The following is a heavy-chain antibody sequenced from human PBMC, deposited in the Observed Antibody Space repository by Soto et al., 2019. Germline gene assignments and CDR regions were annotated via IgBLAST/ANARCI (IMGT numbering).Heavy chain of an antibody. D-gene: IGHD6-19*01. Sequence: QVQLVESGGGVVQPGRSLRLSCAASGFTFSSYGMHWVRQAPGKGLECVAVIWYDGSNKYYADSVKGRFTISRDNSKNTLYLQMNSLRAEDTAVYYCARAYRHSSGWGYYFDYWGQGTLVTVSS. CDR1: GFTFSSYG. CDR3: ARAYRHSSGWGYYFDY. V-gene: IGHV3-33*01. CDR2: IWYDGSNK. J-gene: IGHJ4*02.